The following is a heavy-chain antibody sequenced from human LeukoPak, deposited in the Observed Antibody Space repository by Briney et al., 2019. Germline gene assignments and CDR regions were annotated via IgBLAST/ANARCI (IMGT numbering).Heavy chain of an antibody. CDR3: ARDAGDAGSYFSFDY. CDR2: INPNSGGT. J-gene: IGHJ4*02. D-gene: IGHD1-26*01. Sequence: ASVKVSCKASGYTFTGYYMHWVRQAPGQGLEWMGWINPNSGGTNYAQKFQGRVTMTRDTSISTAYMELSRLRSDDTAVYYCARDAGDAGSYFSFDYWGQGTPVTVPS. CDR1: GYTFTGYY. V-gene: IGHV1-2*02.